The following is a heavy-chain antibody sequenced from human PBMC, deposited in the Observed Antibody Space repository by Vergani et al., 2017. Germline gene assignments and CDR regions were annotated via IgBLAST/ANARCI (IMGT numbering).Heavy chain of an antibody. CDR1: GYTFTSYG. Sequence: QVQLVQSGAEVKKPGASVKVSCKASGYTFTSYGISWVRQAPGQGREWRGWISAYNGNTNYPQKLHGRVTMTTDTATRTAYMELRSLRSDDPAVYYCARARSNKGSFDYWGQGTLVTVSS. CDR2: ISAYNGNT. D-gene: IGHD4-11*01. J-gene: IGHJ4*02. V-gene: IGHV1-18*01. CDR3: ARARSNKGSFDY.